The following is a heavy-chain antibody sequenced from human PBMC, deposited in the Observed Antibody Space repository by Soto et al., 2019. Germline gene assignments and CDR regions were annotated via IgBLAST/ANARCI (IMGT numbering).Heavy chain of an antibody. V-gene: IGHV3-33*01. J-gene: IGHJ4*02. CDR2: IWYDGSNK. D-gene: IGHD2-8*01. CDR1: GFTFSSYG. CDR3: ARDKEYCTNGVCYYVFDY. Sequence: RLSCAASGFTFSSYGMHWVRQAPGKGLEWVAVIWYDGSNKYYADSVKGRFTISRDNSKNTLYLQMNSLRAEDTAVYYCARDKEYCTNGVCYYVFDYWGQGTLVTVSS.